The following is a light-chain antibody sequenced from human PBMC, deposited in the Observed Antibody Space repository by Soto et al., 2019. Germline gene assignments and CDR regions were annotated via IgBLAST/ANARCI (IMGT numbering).Light chain of an antibody. CDR2: EVN. J-gene: IGLJ1*01. Sequence: QSVLSQPASMSGSPGQSITIPCTGASGDIGLYNYVSWYQHHPGKAPKLLISEVNIRPSGLSDRFSASKAGNTASLTISGLQPEDEAYYYCSCLSTTSTPIVFGTGTKVTVL. CDR3: SCLSTTSTPIV. V-gene: IGLV2-14*01. CDR1: SGDIGLYNY.